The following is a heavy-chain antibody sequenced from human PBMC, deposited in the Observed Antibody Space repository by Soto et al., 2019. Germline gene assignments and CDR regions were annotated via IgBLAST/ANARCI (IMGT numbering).Heavy chain of an antibody. D-gene: IGHD6-13*01. CDR3: ARIYSSTFGAFDI. CDR2: IWYDGSNK. CDR1: GFTFSSYG. J-gene: IGHJ3*02. Sequence: GGSLRLSCAASGFTFSSYGMHWVRQAPGKGLEWVAVIWYDGSNKYYADSVKGRFTTSRDNSKNTLYLQVNSLRAEDTAVYYCARIYSSTFGAFDIWGQGTMVTVAS. V-gene: IGHV3-33*01.